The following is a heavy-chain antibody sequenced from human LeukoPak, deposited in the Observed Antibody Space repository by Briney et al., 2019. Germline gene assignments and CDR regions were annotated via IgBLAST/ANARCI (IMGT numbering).Heavy chain of an antibody. Sequence: PSETLSLTCTVAGGSISSGGYYWSWIRQHPGKGLEWIGYIYYSGSTYYNPSLKSRVTISVDTSKNQFSLNLSSVTAADTAVYYCARELQQLANYFDYWGQGTLVTVSS. D-gene: IGHD6-13*01. CDR1: GGSISSGGYY. CDR2: IYYSGST. J-gene: IGHJ4*02. V-gene: IGHV4-31*03. CDR3: ARELQQLANYFDY.